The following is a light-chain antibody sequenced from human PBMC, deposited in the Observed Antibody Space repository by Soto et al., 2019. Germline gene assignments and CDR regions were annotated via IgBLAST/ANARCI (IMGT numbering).Light chain of an antibody. Sequence: EIVMTQSPDTLSVSPGERATLSCRASQSVIRNLAWFQQKPGQAPKPHIYGASTRVTGVPARFSGSGSGTDFTLTISRLEAEDFAVYYCQQYGSSPPITFGQGTRLEIK. CDR2: GAS. CDR3: QQYGSSPPIT. J-gene: IGKJ5*01. CDR1: QSVIRN. V-gene: IGKV3-15*01.